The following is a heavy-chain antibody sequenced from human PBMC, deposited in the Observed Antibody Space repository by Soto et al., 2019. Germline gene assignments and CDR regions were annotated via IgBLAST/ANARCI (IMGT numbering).Heavy chain of an antibody. CDR3: ARGLVAGRRLDY. CDR1: GYTFTNFG. CDR2: ISAYNGNT. V-gene: IGHV1-18*01. J-gene: IGHJ4*02. Sequence: ASVKVSCKASGYTFTNFGISWVRQAPGQGLEWMGWISAYNGNTNYAQKFQGRVTMTTDTSTSTAYMEVRSLRFEDTAVYYCARGLVAGRRLDYWGQGTLVTVSS. D-gene: IGHD5-12*01.